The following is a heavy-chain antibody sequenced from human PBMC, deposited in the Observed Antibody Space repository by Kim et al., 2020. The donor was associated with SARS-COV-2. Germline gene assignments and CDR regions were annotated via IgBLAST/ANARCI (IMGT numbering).Heavy chain of an antibody. CDR3: ARGLNWLLTAELGY. Sequence: ASVKVSCKASGYTFTSFDINWVRQATGQGLEWMGWMNPNSGNAGYTQNFQGRVTMTRNTSISTAYMELSSLRSDDTAVYYCARGLNWLLTAELGYWGQGTLVTVSS. J-gene: IGHJ4*02. CDR2: MNPNSGNA. V-gene: IGHV1-8*01. CDR1: GYTFTSFD. D-gene: IGHD1-26*01.